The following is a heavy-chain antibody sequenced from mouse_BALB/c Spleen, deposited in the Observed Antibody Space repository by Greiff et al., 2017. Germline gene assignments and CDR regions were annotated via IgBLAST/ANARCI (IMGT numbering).Heavy chain of an antibody. CDR1: GFTFSSYG. V-gene: IGHV5-6-3*01. CDR3: ARRSGLPFYAMDY. D-gene: IGHD3-1*01. Sequence: EVQLVESGGGLVQPGGSLKLSCAASGFTFSSYGMSWVRQTPDKRLELVATINSNGGSTYYPDSVKGRFTISRDNAKNTLYLQMSSLKSEDTAMYYCARRSGLPFYAMDYWGQGTSVTVSS. CDR2: INSNGGST. J-gene: IGHJ4*01.